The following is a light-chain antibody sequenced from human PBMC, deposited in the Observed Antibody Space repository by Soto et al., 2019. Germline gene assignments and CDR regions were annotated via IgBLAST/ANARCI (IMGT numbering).Light chain of an antibody. V-gene: IGKV1-12*01. CDR2: TTS. CDR3: QQANSFPLT. CDR1: QDINNW. J-gene: IGKJ4*02. Sequence: DIQVTQSPSSVSASVGDRVTITCRASQDINNWLAWYQQKPGKAPKLLIYTTSTLQTGVPSRFSGSGSGTDFTLTISSLQPEDFATYSCQQANSFPLTFGGGTKVEIK.